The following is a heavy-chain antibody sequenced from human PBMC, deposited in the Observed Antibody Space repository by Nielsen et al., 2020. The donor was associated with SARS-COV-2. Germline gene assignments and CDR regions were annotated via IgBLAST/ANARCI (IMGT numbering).Heavy chain of an antibody. CDR3: AKVAPTYIAAAAANY. CDR2: INSAGDVT. Sequence: GESLKISCAASGFTFRNYAMSWVRQAPGKGLEWVSSINSAGDVTYYTGSVKGRFTVSRDNSKSMVYLQMHSLRVEDSALYYCAKVAPTYIAAAAANYWGQGIVVTASS. D-gene: IGHD6-13*01. V-gene: IGHV3-23*01. J-gene: IGHJ4*02. CDR1: GFTFRNYA.